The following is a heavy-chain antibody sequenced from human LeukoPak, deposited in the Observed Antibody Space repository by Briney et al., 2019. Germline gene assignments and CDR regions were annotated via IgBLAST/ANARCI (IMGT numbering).Heavy chain of an antibody. CDR2: VSGYNGDT. D-gene: IGHD6-19*01. J-gene: IGHJ5*01. V-gene: IGHV1-18*01. CDR3: ARDPSNTSGWKTWFDS. CDR1: GFTFTKYG. Sequence: ASVKVSCKASGFTFTKYGISWVRQAPGQGLEWMGWVSGYNGDTHYAQKFQGRVTMTTDTSTSTAYMEVRSLGSDDTAVYYCARDPSNTSGWKTWFDSWGQGSLVTVSS.